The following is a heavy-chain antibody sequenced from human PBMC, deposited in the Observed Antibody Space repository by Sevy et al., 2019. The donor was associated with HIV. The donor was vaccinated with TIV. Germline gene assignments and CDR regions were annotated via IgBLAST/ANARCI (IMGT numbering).Heavy chain of an antibody. D-gene: IGHD2-15*01. CDR2: ISSDGDNT. CDR1: GFTFNDYA. V-gene: IGHV3-30-3*01. CDR3: VREGAPYRNIRYCSGNNCFYNWFDP. Sequence: GGSLRLSCAASGFTFNDYALHWVRQAPGKGLEWVAIISSDGDNTYYADTVKGRFTISRDNSKNTVYLQMNRLRAGDTAFYYCVREGAPYRNIRYCSGNNCFYNWFDPWGQGTLVTVSS. J-gene: IGHJ5*02.